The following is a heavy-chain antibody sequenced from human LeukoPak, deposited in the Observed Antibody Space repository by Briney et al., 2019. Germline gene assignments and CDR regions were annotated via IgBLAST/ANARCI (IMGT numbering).Heavy chain of an antibody. J-gene: IGHJ6*02. D-gene: IGHD3-9*01. CDR1: GFTFSSFW. V-gene: IGHV3-7*01. Sequence: PGGSLRLSCAASGFTFSSFWMSWVRQAPGKGLEWVANIKQDGSEKYYVDSVKGRFTISRDNVKKSLYLQMNSLRAEDTAVYYCARDRRYDILAGYYYYTMDVWGQGTTVTVSS. CDR3: ARDRRYDILAGYYYYTMDV. CDR2: IKQDGSEK.